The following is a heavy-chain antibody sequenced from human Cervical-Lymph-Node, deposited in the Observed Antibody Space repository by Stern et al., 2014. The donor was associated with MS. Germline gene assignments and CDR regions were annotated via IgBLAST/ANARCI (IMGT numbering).Heavy chain of an antibody. D-gene: IGHD4-17*01. CDR3: ARDYGDYAFDY. Sequence: EVQLEQSGAEVKKPGESLKISCKGSGYSFTAHWIAWVRQTPGKGLEWMGISYPGDSDTRYSPSFQGQVTISADKSISTAYLQWSSLKASDTAMYYCARDYGDYAFDYWGQGTLVTVSS. CDR2: SYPGDSDT. J-gene: IGHJ4*02. V-gene: IGHV5-51*01. CDR1: GYSFTAHW.